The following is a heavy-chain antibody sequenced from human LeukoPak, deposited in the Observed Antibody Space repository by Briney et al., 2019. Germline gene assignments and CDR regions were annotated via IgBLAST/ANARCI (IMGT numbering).Heavy chain of an antibody. CDR3: ATPSSYSSSSVLYYYMDV. D-gene: IGHD6-6*01. CDR2: IRYDGSNK. J-gene: IGHJ6*03. Sequence: GGSVRLSCAASGFTFSSYGMHWVRQAPGKGLEWVAFIRYDGSNKYYADSVKGRFTISRDNSKNTLYLQMNSLRAEDTAVYYCATPSSYSSSSVLYYYMDVWGKGTTVTVSS. V-gene: IGHV3-30*02. CDR1: GFTFSSYG.